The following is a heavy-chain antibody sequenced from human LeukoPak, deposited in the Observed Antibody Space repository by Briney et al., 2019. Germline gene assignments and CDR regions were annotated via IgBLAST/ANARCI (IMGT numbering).Heavy chain of an antibody. CDR2: IYYSGST. D-gene: IGHD3-22*01. CDR1: GGSISSSSYY. J-gene: IGHJ4*02. V-gene: IGHV4-39*07. Sequence: SETLSLTCTVSGGSISSSSYYWGWIRQPPGKGLEWIGSIYYSGSTYYNPSLKSRVTISVDTSKNQFSLKLSSVTAADTAVYYCARRSYSSGYYYFDYWGQGTLVTVSS. CDR3: ARRSYSSGYYYFDY.